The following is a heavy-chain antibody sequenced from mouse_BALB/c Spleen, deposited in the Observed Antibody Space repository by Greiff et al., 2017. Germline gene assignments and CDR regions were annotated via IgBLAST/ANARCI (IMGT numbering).Heavy chain of an antibody. Sequence: QVQLQQSGAELAKPGASVKMSCKASGYTFTSYWMHWVKQRPGQGLEWIGYINPSTGYTEYNQKFKDKATLTVDKSSSTAYMQLSSLTSEDSAVYYCARRGLLRYFDYWGQGTTLTVSS. CDR1: GYTFTSYW. D-gene: IGHD2-3*01. CDR3: ARRGLLRYFDY. CDR2: INPSTGYT. V-gene: IGHV1-7*01. J-gene: IGHJ2*01.